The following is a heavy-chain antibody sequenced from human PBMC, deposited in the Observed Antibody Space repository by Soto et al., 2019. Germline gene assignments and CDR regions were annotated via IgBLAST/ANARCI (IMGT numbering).Heavy chain of an antibody. CDR2: ISGSGSRT. V-gene: IGHV3-23*01. CDR1: GLTFSHYA. CDR3: TKEDAGRGMAVRPGWFDP. J-gene: IGHJ5*02. D-gene: IGHD6-19*01. Sequence: EVQLLESGGGLAQPGGSLRLSCAVSGLTFSHYAFNWVRQTPGRGLEWVSTISGSGSRTHYADFVKGRFTISRDDSKKTVYLQMDSLGAEDTALYFCTKEDAGRGMAVRPGWFDPWGQGTQVTVSS.